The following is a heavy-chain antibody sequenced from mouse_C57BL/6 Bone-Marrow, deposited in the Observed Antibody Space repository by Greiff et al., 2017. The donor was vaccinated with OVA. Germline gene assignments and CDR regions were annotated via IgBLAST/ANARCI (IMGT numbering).Heavy chain of an antibody. CDR3: ATYGNWFAY. J-gene: IGHJ3*01. CDR1: GFSLTSYG. Sequence: QVQLQQSGPGLVQPSQSQSITCTVSGFSLTSYGVHWVRQSPGQGLGWMGVIWSGGSTDYNAAFISRLSISKDNSKSKVVFKMNSLQADDTARYYCATYGNWFAYWGQGTLVTVSA. V-gene: IGHV2-2*01. CDR2: IWSGGST. D-gene: IGHD2-1*01.